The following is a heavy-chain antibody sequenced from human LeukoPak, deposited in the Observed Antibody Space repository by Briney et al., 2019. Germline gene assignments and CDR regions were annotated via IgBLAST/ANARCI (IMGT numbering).Heavy chain of an antibody. CDR3: ARARRITMIVVANNWFDP. Sequence: GGSLRLSCAASGFTFSTYGMHWVRQAPDKGLEWVAFIRYEGNSKFYADSVKGRFTISRDNSKNTLYLQMDSLRADDTAVYYCARARRITMIVVANNWFDPWGQGTLVTVSS. CDR2: IRYEGNSK. J-gene: IGHJ5*02. CDR1: GFTFSTYG. V-gene: IGHV3-30*02. D-gene: IGHD3-22*01.